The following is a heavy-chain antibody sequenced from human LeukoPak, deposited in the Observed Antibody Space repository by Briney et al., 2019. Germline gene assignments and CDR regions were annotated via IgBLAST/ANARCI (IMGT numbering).Heavy chain of an antibody. CDR1: GYTFTDYY. D-gene: IGHD3-22*01. J-gene: IGHJ4*02. CDR2: INPNSGGT. V-gene: IGHV1-2*02. CDR3: VPSDYYAYYLDY. Sequence: ASVKVSCKASGYTFTDYYMNWVRQAPGQGLEWMGWINPNSGGTNYAQNFQGRVTMTRDTSISTAYMELSRLRSDDTAVYYCVPSDYYAYYLDYWGQGTLITVSS.